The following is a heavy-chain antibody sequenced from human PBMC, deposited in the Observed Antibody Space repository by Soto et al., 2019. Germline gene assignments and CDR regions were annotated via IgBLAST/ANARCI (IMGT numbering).Heavy chain of an antibody. CDR3: ARSYDILTGPLDY. CDR2: IIPIFGTA. CDR1: GGTFSSYA. V-gene: IGHV1-69*13. Sequence: SVKVSCKASGGTFSSYAISWVRQAPGQGLEWMGGIIPIFGTANYAQKFQGRVTITADESTSTAYMELSSLRSEDTAVYYCARSYDILTGPLDYWGQGTLVTVSS. J-gene: IGHJ4*02. D-gene: IGHD3-9*01.